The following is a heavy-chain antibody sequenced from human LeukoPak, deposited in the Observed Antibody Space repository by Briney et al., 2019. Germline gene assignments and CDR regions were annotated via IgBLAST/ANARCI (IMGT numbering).Heavy chain of an antibody. Sequence: GASVKVSCKASGYTFTDYYMHWVRQAPGQGLEWMGWINPNSGGTNYAQKFQGRVTMTRDTSISTAYMELSRLRSDDTAVYYCARESYCSSTSCQQDYWGQGTLVTVSS. D-gene: IGHD2-2*01. CDR3: ARESYCSSTSCQQDY. J-gene: IGHJ4*02. V-gene: IGHV1-2*02. CDR2: INPNSGGT. CDR1: GYTFTDYY.